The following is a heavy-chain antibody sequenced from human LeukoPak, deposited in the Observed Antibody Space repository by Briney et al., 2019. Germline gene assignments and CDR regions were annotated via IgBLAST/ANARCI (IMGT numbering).Heavy chain of an antibody. J-gene: IGHJ6*03. CDR3: ARGCPTVTTLVYYYYYMDV. CDR1: GGSISSSSYY. D-gene: IGHD4-11*01. V-gene: IGHV4-61*05. CDR2: IYYSGST. Sequence: SETLSLTCTVSGGSISSSSYYWGWIRQPPGKGLEWIGYIYYSGSTNYNPSLKSRVTISVDTSKNQFSLKLSSVTAADTAVYYCARGCPTVTTLVYYYYYMDVWGKGTTVTVSS.